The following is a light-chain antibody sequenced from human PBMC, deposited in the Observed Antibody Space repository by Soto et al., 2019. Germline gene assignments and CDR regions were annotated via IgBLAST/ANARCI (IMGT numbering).Light chain of an antibody. V-gene: IGKV3-15*01. J-gene: IGKJ4*01. CDR1: QSVSSN. CDR2: GAS. CDR3: QQYDTSPIT. Sequence: EIVMTQSPATLSVSPGERATLSCRASQSVSSNLAWYQQKPGQAPRLLIYGASTRATGIPARFSGSGSGTEFTLTISSLQSEDFAVYYCQQYDTSPITFGGGTKVDI.